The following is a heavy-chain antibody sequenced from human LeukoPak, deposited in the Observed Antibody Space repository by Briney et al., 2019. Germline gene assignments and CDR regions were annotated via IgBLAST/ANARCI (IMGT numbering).Heavy chain of an antibody. Sequence: ASVKVSCKPSEDTFTNYDINWVRQATRQGLEWMGWMNPNSGDTEYTQKFLGRVTMTRDTSIRTAYMELSSLRSEDTAVYYCARARQVASYNYYYYYMDVWGKGTTVTVSS. CDR2: MNPNSGDT. V-gene: IGHV1-8*01. CDR3: ARARQVASYNYYYYYMDV. CDR1: EDTFTNYD. J-gene: IGHJ6*03.